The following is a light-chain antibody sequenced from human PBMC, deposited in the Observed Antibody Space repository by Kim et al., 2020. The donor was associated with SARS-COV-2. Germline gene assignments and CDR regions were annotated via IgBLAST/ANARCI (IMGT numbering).Light chain of an antibody. CDR3: KQYSNWPLT. J-gene: IGKJ4*01. CDR1: QSVSSN. V-gene: IGKV3-15*01. CDR2: GAS. Sequence: EIVMTQSPATLSVSPGERATLSCRASQSVSSNLAWYQQKPGQAPRLLIYGASTRATGIPGRFSGSGSGTEFTLTISSLESEDFAVYYCKQYSNWPLTFGGGTKVDIK.